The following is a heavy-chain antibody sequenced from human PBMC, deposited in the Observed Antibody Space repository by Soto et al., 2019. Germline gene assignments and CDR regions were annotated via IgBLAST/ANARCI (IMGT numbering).Heavy chain of an antibody. J-gene: IGHJ4*02. CDR1: GFTFSDYT. CDR2: ILSDYNT. V-gene: IGHV3-23*03. Sequence: EVQLLESGGGLAQPGGSLTLSCAASGFTFSDYTMSWVRQAPGQVLECISVILSDYNTFYADSVRGRFTISRDNSKNTLYLEMNRLRAEDTAVYYCARRTNGYFGYWGQGALVTVSS. CDR3: ARRTNGYFGY. D-gene: IGHD2-8*01.